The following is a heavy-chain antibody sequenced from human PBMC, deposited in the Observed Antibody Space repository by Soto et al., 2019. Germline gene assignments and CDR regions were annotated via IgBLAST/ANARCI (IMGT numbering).Heavy chain of an antibody. J-gene: IGHJ6*02. CDR3: ARHPSRRYYDSSGYYYPLVYGMDV. CDR2: IYYSGST. CDR1: GGSISSGDYY. Sequence: KPSETLSLTCTVSGGSISSGDYYWSWIRQPPGKGLEWIEYIYYSGSTNYNPSLKSRVTISVDTSKNQFSLKLSSVTAADTAVYYCARHPSRRYYDSSGYYYPLVYGMDVWGQGTTVTVSS. V-gene: IGHV4-61*08. D-gene: IGHD3-22*01.